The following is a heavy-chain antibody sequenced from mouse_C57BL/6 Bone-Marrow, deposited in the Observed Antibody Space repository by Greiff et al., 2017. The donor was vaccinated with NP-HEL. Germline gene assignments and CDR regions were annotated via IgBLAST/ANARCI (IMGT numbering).Heavy chain of an antibody. D-gene: IGHD2-1*01. CDR3: ERWGGNAWFAY. CDR2: IYPRSGNT. J-gene: IGHJ3*01. CDR1: GYTFTSYG. V-gene: IGHV1-81*01. Sequence: QVQLQQSGAELARPGASVKLSCKASGYTFTSYGISWVKQRTGQGLEWIGEIYPRSGNTYYNEKFKGKATLTADKSSSTAYMELRSLTSEDSAVYFGERWGGNAWFAYWGQGTLVTVSA.